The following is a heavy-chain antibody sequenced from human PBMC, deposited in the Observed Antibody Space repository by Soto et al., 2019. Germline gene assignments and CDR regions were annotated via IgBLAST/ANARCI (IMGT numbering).Heavy chain of an antibody. V-gene: IGHV4-39*01. Sequence: SETLSLTCTVSGGSISSSSYYWGWIRQPPGKGLEWIGSIYYSGSTYYNPSLKSRVTISVDTSKNQFSLKLSSVTAADTAVYYCARPYYSNYVDYWGQGTLVTVSS. CDR3: ARPYYSNYVDY. J-gene: IGHJ4*02. D-gene: IGHD4-4*01. CDR2: IYYSGST. CDR1: GGSISSSSYY.